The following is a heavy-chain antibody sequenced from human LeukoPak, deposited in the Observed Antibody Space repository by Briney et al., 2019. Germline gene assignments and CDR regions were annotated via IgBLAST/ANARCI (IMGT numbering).Heavy chain of an antibody. CDR2: INHSGST. D-gene: IGHD4-11*01. CDR3: ARGLLRDDYSLNY. J-gene: IGHJ4*02. Sequence: SETLSLTCTVSGGSISSYYWNWIRQPPGKGLEWIGEINHSGSTNYNPSLKSRVTISVDTSKNQFSLKLSSVTAADTAVYYCARGLLRDDYSLNYWGQGTLVTVSS. V-gene: IGHV4-34*01. CDR1: GGSISSYY.